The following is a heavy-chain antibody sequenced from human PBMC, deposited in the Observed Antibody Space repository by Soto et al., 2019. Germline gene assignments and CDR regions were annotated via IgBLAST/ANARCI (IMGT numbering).Heavy chain of an antibody. D-gene: IGHD6-13*01. V-gene: IGHV4-34*01. CDR1: GGSFSGYY. CDR3: ARGTTTIAAAGTNEGYYFDY. J-gene: IGHJ4*02. CDR2: INHSGST. Sequence: SETLSLTCAVYGGSFSGYYWSWIRQPPGKGLEWIGEINHSGSTNYNPSLKSRVTISVDTSKNQFSLKLSSVTAADTAVYYCARGTTTIAAAGTNEGYYFDYWGQGTLVTVSS.